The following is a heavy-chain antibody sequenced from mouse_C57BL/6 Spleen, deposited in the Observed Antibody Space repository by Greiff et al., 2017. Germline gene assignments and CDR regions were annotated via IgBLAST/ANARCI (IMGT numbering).Heavy chain of an antibody. CDR2: IDPSDSYN. Sequence: QVQLQQPGAELVKPGASVKLSCKASGYTFTSYWMQWVKQRPGQGLEWIGEIDPSDSYNNYNQKFKGTATLTVDTSSSTAYMPLSSLTSEDSAVYYCARLRDYGDYYAMDYWGQGTSVTVSS. CDR1: GYTFTSYW. J-gene: IGHJ4*01. CDR3: ARLRDYGDYYAMDY. V-gene: IGHV1-50*01. D-gene: IGHD2-4*01.